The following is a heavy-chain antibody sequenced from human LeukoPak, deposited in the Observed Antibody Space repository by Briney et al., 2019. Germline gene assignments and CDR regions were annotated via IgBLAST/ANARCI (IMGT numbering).Heavy chain of an antibody. CDR1: GGSISRGRYH. D-gene: IGHD2/OR15-2a*01. CDR3: ARGNIPDY. J-gene: IGHJ4*02. CDR2: IYTSGTP. V-gene: IGHV4-61*02. Sequence: SQTLSLTCTVSGGSISRGRYHWNWIRQPAGKGLGWIGRIYTSGTPHYNPSLKSRVTISVDTSRNQFSLKLSSVTAADTAVYYCARGNIPDYWGQGTLVTVSS.